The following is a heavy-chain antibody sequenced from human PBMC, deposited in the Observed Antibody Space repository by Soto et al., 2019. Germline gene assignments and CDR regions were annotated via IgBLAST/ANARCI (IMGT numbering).Heavy chain of an antibody. J-gene: IGHJ4*02. D-gene: IGHD3-22*01. CDR2: IYYSGST. CDR1: CGSISSYY. Sequence: SETLSLTCTVSCGSISSYYWSWIRQPPGKGLEWIGYIYYSGSTNYNPSLKSRVTISVDTSKNQFSLKLSSVTAADTAVYYCARYYYDSSGYYFSYWGQGTLVTVSS. CDR3: ARYYYDSSGYYFSY. V-gene: IGHV4-59*01.